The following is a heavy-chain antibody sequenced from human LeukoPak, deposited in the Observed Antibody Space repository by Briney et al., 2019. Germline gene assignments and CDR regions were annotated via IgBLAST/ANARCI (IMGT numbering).Heavy chain of an antibody. CDR1: GFTFSSYG. D-gene: IGHD3-3*01. CDR3: AKDHDFGVVGY. V-gene: IGHV3-30*18. Sequence: QPGGSLRLSCAASGFTFSSYGMHWVRQAPGKGLEWVAVISYDGSNKYYADSVKGRFTISRDNFKNTLYLQMNSLRAEDTAVYYCAKDHDFGVVGYWGQGTLVTVSS. J-gene: IGHJ4*02. CDR2: ISYDGSNK.